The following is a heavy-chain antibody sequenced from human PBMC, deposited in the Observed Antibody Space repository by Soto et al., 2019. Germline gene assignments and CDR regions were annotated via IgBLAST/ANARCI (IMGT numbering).Heavy chain of an antibody. CDR1: GGTFSSYA. D-gene: IGHD2-2*01. CDR2: IIPIFGTA. Sequence: QVQLVQSGAEVKKPGSSVKVSCKASGGTFSSYAISWVRQAPGQGLEWMGGIIPIFGTANYAQKFQGRVTITADESTSTAYMELSRLRSEDTAVYYCARVPFGYCSSTSCTLYGMDVWGQGTTVTVSS. CDR3: ARVPFGYCSSTSCTLYGMDV. V-gene: IGHV1-69*01. J-gene: IGHJ6*02.